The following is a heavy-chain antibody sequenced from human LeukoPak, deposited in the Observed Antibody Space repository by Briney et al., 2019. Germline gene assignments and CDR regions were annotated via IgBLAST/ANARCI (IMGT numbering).Heavy chain of an antibody. CDR1: GGSISSSSYY. D-gene: IGHD6-6*01. CDR3: ARVWAARCWFDP. J-gene: IGHJ5*02. V-gene: IGHV4-39*01. Sequence: SETLSLTCTVSGGSISSSSYYWGWIRQPPGKGLEWIGSIYYSGSTYYNPSLKSRVTISVDTSKNQFSLKLSSVTAADTAVYYCARVWAARCWFDPWGQGTLVTVSS. CDR2: IYYSGST.